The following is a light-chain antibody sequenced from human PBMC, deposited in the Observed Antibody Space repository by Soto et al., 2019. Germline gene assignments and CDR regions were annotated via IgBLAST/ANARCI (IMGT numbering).Light chain of an antibody. J-gene: IGKJ1*01. CDR2: VAS. V-gene: IGKV1-39*01. CDR1: QSISSY. CDR3: QQSYSTPPWT. Sequence: DIQMTQSPSSLSASVGDRVTITCRASQSISSYLNWYQQKPGKAPKLLTYVASSLQSGVPSRFSGSGSGTDFTLTITSLQPEDFATYYFQQSYSTPPWTFGQGTKVEIK.